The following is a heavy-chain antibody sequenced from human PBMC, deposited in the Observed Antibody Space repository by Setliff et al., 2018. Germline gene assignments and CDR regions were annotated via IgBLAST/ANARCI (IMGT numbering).Heavy chain of an antibody. D-gene: IGHD4-4*01. CDR1: GFAFSTYA. CDR2: FYDSRGDT. J-gene: IGHJ4*02. CDR3: AKCTSWDSHYPYFDY. V-gene: IGHV3-23*03. Sequence: PGESLKISCAASGFAFSTYAVSWVRQAPGKGLEWVSIFYDSRGDTYYADSVKGRFTVSKDNSKNTMYLQMNSLRDEDTAIYFCAKCTSWDSHYPYFDYWGQGALVTVSS.